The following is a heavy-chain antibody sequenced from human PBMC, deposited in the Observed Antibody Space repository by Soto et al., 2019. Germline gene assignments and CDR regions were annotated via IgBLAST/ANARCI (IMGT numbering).Heavy chain of an antibody. CDR2: VSYDGNYK. J-gene: IGHJ4*02. Sequence: QVQLVESGGGVAQPGRSLRLSCAVSGFTFSDYGMHWVRQAPGKGLEWVAVVSYDGNYKYYADSVKGRFTVSRDLSGNTLFLQMNSLRLEDTAVYFCAKEMYPRTVLDSSSPWGDYWGQGTLVAVSS. D-gene: IGHD6-6*01. CDR3: AKEMYPRTVLDSSSPWGDY. CDR1: GFTFSDYG. V-gene: IGHV3-30*18.